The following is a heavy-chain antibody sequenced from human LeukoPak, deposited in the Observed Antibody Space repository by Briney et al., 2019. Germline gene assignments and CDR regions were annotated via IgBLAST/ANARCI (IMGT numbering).Heavy chain of an antibody. D-gene: IGHD3-22*01. J-gene: IGHJ4*02. Sequence: GGSLRLSCAASGFTFTSYAMNWVRQAPGKGLEWVSAISGSGGTTYYADSVADSVKGRFTISRDNSKNTLYLQMNSLRAEDTAVYYCALPYDSSGYYYFPGYWGQGTLVTVSS. V-gene: IGHV3-23*01. CDR2: ISGSGGTT. CDR3: ALPYDSSGYYYFPGY. CDR1: GFTFTSYA.